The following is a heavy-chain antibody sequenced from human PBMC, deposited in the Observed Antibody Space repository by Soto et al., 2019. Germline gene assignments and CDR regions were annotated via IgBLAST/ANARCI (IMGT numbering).Heavy chain of an antibody. CDR2: IIPILGIA. Sequence: QVQLVQSGAEVKKPGSSVKVSCKASGGTFSSYTISWVRQAPGQGLEWMGRIIPILGIANYAQKFQGRVTXTXXKSTSTAYMELSSLRSEDTAVYYCARAGAVAGMGYWGQGTLVTVSS. CDR1: GGTFSSYT. D-gene: IGHD6-19*01. V-gene: IGHV1-69*02. J-gene: IGHJ4*02. CDR3: ARAGAVAGMGY.